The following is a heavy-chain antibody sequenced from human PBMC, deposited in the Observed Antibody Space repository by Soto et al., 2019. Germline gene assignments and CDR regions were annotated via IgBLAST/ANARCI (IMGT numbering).Heavy chain of an antibody. CDR2: ISAYNGNT. D-gene: IGHD2-21*01. J-gene: IGHJ3*02. Sequence: ASVKVSCKASGYTFTSYGISWVRQAPGQGLEWMGWISAYNGNTNYAQKLQGRVSISADKSTSTAYLQWDSLKASDTAIYYCARHLTEINYGDKGPNDAFDIWGQGTMVTVSS. CDR3: ARHLTEINYGDKGPNDAFDI. CDR1: GYTFTSYG. V-gene: IGHV1-18*01.